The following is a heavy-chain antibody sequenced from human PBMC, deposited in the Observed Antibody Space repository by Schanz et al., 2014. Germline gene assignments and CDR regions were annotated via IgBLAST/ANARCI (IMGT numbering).Heavy chain of an antibody. Sequence: QVQLVQSGGEMKKPGASVKVSCKASGYTFISYGISWVRQAPGQGLEWLGWISGSNGNTNYTQKFQGRVTMTIDPYTSTAYMELSSLRSDDTAVYYCARGGGPEDVFDIWGQGTILTVSS. J-gene: IGHJ3*02. CDR3: ARGGGPEDVFDI. D-gene: IGHD5-12*01. CDR2: ISGSNGNT. V-gene: IGHV1-18*01. CDR1: GYTFISYG.